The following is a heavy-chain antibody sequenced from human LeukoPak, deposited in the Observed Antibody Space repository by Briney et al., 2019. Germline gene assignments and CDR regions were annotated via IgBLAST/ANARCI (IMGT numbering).Heavy chain of an antibody. V-gene: IGHV3-66*04. D-gene: IGHD2-15*01. Sequence: GGSLRLSCAASGFTVSSNYMSWVRQAPGKRLEWVSVIYSGGSTYYADSVKGRFTISRDNSKNTLYLQMNSLRAEDTAVYYCARPRSGGRTDAFDIWGQGTMVTVSS. J-gene: IGHJ3*02. CDR3: ARPRSGGRTDAFDI. CDR2: IYSGGST. CDR1: GFTVSSNY.